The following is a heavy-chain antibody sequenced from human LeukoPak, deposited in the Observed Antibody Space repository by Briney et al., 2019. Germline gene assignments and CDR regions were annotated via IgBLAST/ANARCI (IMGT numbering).Heavy chain of an antibody. D-gene: IGHD2-2*01. Sequence: PSETLSLTCTVSGYSISSGYYWGWIRQPPGKGLEWIGSIYHSGSTYYNPSLKSRVTISVDTSKNQFSLKLSSVTAADTAVYYCARVGCSSTSCPFDYWGQGTLVTVSS. V-gene: IGHV4-38-2*02. J-gene: IGHJ4*02. CDR2: IYHSGST. CDR3: ARVGCSSTSCPFDY. CDR1: GYSISSGYY.